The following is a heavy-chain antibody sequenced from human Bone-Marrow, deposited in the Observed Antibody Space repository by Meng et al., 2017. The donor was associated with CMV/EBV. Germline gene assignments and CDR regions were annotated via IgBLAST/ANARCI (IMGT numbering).Heavy chain of an antibody. J-gene: IGHJ4*02. Sequence: GGSLRLSCAASGFTFSSYGMHWVRQAPGKGLEWVAFIRYDGSNKYYADSVKGRFTISRDNSKNTLYLQMNSRRAEDTAVYYCAKDRRGQQLVRNPFDNWGQGTLVTVSS. CDR2: IRYDGSNK. CDR1: GFTFSSYG. V-gene: IGHV3-30*02. CDR3: AKDRRGQQLVRNPFDN. D-gene: IGHD6-6*01.